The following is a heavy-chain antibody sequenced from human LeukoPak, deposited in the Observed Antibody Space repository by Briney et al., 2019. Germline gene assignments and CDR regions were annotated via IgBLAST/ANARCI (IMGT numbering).Heavy chain of an antibody. D-gene: IGHD3-16*01. CDR3: ARYGGYYFDY. CDR1: GASTSSHY. Sequence: SETLSLTCTVSGASTSSHYWSWIRQPPGKGLEWIGYIHNSGSTNSKPSLKSRVTMSVDTSKNQSSLKLSSVTAADTAVYYCARYGGYYFDYWGQGTLVTVSS. V-gene: IGHV4-59*08. CDR2: IHNSGST. J-gene: IGHJ4*02.